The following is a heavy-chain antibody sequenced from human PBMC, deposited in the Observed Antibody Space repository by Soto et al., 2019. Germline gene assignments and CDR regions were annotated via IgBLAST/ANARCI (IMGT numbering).Heavy chain of an antibody. CDR2: IRSKAYGGTT. CDR1: GFTFGDYA. J-gene: IGHJ4*02. Sequence: GGSLRLSCTASGFTFGDYAMSWFRQAPGKGLEWVGFIRSKAYGGTTEYAGSVKGRFTISRDDSKSIAYLQMNSLKTEDTAVYYCTSVVYAQAEIYYFDYWGQGTLVTVSS. V-gene: IGHV3-49*03. D-gene: IGHD2-8*02. CDR3: TSVVYAQAEIYYFDY.